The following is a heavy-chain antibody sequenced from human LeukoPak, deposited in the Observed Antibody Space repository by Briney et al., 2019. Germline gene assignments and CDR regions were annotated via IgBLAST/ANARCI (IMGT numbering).Heavy chain of an antibody. CDR2: IRYDGSDK. V-gene: IGHV3-30*02. CDR3: AKDGVGTSTAAY. J-gene: IGHJ4*02. CDR1: GFSFSSYG. D-gene: IGHD1-26*01. Sequence: QPGGSLRLSCKASGFSFSSYGMHWVRQAPGKGLEWVAFIRYDGSDKYYADSVKGGFTISRDNSNNILYLQLNSLRPEDTAVFYCAKDGVGTSTAAYWGQGALVTVSS.